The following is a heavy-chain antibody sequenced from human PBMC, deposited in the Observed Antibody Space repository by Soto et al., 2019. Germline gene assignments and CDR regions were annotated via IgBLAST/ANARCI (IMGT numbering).Heavy chain of an antibody. CDR2: IIPLFGST. CDR1: GDSVSSYT. V-gene: IGHV1-69*13. J-gene: IGHJ5*02. CDR3: AREGARTSCSGDHCQQLYNWIDP. D-gene: IGHD2-15*01. Sequence: ASVKVSCKASGDSVSSYTITWVRQAPGQGLEWMGGIIPLFGSTTYAQKFQGRVRITADDSTSTAYMELSSLTSDDTAVYYCAREGARTSCSGDHCQQLYNWIDPWGQGTQVTVSS.